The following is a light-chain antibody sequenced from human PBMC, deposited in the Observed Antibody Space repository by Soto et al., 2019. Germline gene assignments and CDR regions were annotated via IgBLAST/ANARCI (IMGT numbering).Light chain of an antibody. Sequence: DIQMTQSPSTLSASVGDRVTITCRASQGISSWLAWYQQKPGKAPKLLIYDASSLESGVPSRFSGSGSGTEFTLTISSLQPDDFATYYCQQYNSYSPTFGQGSKVDI. V-gene: IGKV1-5*01. CDR1: QGISSW. J-gene: IGKJ1*01. CDR2: DAS. CDR3: QQYNSYSPT.